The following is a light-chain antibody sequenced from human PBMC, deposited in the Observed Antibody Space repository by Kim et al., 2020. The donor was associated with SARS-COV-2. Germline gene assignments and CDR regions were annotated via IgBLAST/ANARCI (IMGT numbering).Light chain of an antibody. CDR3: QTWGTGIWV. J-gene: IGLJ3*02. CDR1: SGHSSYA. CDR2: LNSDGSH. V-gene: IGLV4-69*01. Sequence: QPELTQSPSASASLGASVKLTCTLSSGHSSYAIAWHQQQPEKGPRYLMKLNSDGSHSKGDGIPDRFSGSSSGAERYLTISSLQSEDEADYYCQTWGTGIWVFGGGTQLTVL.